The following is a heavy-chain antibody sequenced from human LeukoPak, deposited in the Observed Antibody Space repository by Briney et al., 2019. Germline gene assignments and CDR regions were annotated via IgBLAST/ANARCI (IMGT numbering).Heavy chain of an antibody. V-gene: IGHV4-34*01. Sequence: SETLSLTCAVYGGSFSDYYWTRIRQPPGKGLEWIGEINHRGSTHYNPSLKSRVTISVDTSKKQFSLKLSSVTAADTAVYYCATYSTGFDIWGQGTVVTVSS. CDR1: GGSFSDYY. CDR3: ATYSTGFDI. J-gene: IGHJ3*02. D-gene: IGHD6-19*01. CDR2: INHRGST.